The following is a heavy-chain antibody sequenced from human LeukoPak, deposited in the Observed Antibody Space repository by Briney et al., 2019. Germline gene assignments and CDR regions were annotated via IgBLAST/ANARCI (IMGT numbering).Heavy chain of an antibody. CDR3: TTEGSIYGHHSFEI. CDR1: SGFTFSNAW. D-gene: IGHD5-18*01. V-gene: IGHV3-15*01. J-gene: IGHJ3*02. Sequence: GGSLRLSCEASSGFTFSNAWMSWVRQAPRKGLEWVGRVKRKTDGGTAVYAAPVKGRFTILRDDSENTLYVQMNSLQTEDTAIYYCTTEGSIYGHHSFEIWGQGTMVTVSS. CDR2: VKRKTDGGTA.